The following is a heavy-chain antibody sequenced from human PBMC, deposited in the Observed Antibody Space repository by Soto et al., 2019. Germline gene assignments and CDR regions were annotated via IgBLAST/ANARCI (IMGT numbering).Heavy chain of an antibody. CDR2: ISSGGSYI. V-gene: IGHV3-21*01. CDR3: TRDQGGSYDSWFDP. CDR1: FTFSMYS. D-gene: IGHD1-26*01. Sequence: EVQVVESGGGLVQPGGSLRLSCSFTFSMYSMNXXRQAPGKGLEWVASISSGGSYIKYADSVKGRFTISRDNAKNSVSLQMNSLRVDDTAVYFCTRDQGGSYDSWFDPWGQGTLVTVSS. J-gene: IGHJ5*02.